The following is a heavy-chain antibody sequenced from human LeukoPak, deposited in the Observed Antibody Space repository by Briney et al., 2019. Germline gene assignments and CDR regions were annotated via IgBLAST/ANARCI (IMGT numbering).Heavy chain of an antibody. V-gene: IGHV4-39*01. Sequence: SETLSLTCAVSGCSITSSSYYWCWIRQPPGKGLEWIGSIYSSGSTYYNPSLKSRVTISVDTSKNQFSLKMSSVTAADTAVYYCARQLSSRDSYNSTPGGQGTLVTVSS. CDR1: GCSITSSSYY. D-gene: IGHD5-24*01. CDR3: ARQLSSRDSYNSTP. CDR2: IYSSGST. J-gene: IGHJ5*02.